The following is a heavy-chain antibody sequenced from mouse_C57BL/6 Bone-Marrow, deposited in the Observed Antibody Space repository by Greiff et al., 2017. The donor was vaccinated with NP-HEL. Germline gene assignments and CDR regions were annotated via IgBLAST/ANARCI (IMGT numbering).Heavy chain of an antibody. CDR3: ARPVYYDYGGFAY. CDR2: ISSGSSTI. V-gene: IGHV5-17*01. CDR1: GFTFSDYG. Sequence: EVKLMESGGGLVKPGGSLKLSCAASGFTFSDYGMHWVRQAPEEGLEWVAYISSGSSTIYYADTVKGRFTISRDNAKNTLFLQMTSLRSEDTAMYYCARPVYYDYGGFAYWGQGTLVTVSA. J-gene: IGHJ3*01. D-gene: IGHD2-4*01.